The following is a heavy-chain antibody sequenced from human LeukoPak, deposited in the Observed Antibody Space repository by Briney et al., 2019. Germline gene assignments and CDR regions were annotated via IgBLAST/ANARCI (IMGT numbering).Heavy chain of an antibody. V-gene: IGHV4-34*01. CDR2: INHSGST. D-gene: IGHD2-8*01. CDR1: GGSFSGYY. Sequence: SETLSLTCGVYGGSFSGYYWSWIRQPPGKGLEWIGEINHSGSTNYNPSLKSRVTISVDTSKNQFSLKLSSVTAADTAVYYCARYYCTNTVCYYFDYWGQGTLVTVSS. J-gene: IGHJ4*02. CDR3: ARYYCTNTVCYYFDY.